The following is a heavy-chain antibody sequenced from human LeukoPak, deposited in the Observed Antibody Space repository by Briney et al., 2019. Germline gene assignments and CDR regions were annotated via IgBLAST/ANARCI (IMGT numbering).Heavy chain of an antibody. CDR3: ARARMTTRYFDY. Sequence: GGSLRLSCAASGFTFSSHWMHWVRQAPGKGLEWVSYIGSSNNTIDYADSVKGRFTISRDKAKDSLYLQMNSLRAEDTAVYYCARARMTTRYFDYWGQGTLVTVSP. CDR2: IGSSNNTI. J-gene: IGHJ4*02. V-gene: IGHV3-48*01. D-gene: IGHD4-11*01. CDR1: GFTFSSHW.